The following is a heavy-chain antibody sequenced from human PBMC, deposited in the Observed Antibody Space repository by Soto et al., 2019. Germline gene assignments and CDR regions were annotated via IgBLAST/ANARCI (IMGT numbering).Heavy chain of an antibody. D-gene: IGHD3-22*01. CDR1: GYSFTSYW. V-gene: IGHV5-10-1*01. J-gene: IGHJ6*02. CDR2: IDPSDSYS. Sequence: GESLKISCKGSGYSFTSYWISWVRQMPGKGLEWIVRIDPSDSYSNYSPSLQGHVTISADKSISTAYLQWSRLKASDTAMYYCARTRYYDSSGYRGRYYYGMEGWGQGTTVTVSS. CDR3: ARTRYYDSSGYRGRYYYGMEG.